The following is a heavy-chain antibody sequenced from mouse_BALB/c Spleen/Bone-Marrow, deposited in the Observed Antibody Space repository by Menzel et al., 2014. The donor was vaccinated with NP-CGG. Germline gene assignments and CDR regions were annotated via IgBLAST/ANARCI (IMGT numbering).Heavy chain of an antibody. CDR3: AKGGYADGFAY. V-gene: IGHV2-3*01. CDR1: GFSLTSYG. D-gene: IGHD2-14*01. Sequence: VQLQQSGPGLVAPSQSLSITCTVSGFSLTSYGVNWVRQPPKKGLEWLGVIWGDGSTNYHSALISRLSISKDNSKSQIFLKLNSLQTDDTATYYCAKGGYADGFAYWGQGILVTVSA. CDR2: IWGDGST. J-gene: IGHJ3*01.